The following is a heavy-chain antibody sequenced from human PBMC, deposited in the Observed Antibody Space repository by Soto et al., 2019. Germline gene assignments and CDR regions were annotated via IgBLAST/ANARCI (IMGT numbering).Heavy chain of an antibody. CDR2: IYYSGST. V-gene: IGHV4-30-4*01. Sequence: SETLSLTCTVSGGSISSGDYYWSWIRQPPGKGLEWIGYIYYSGSTYYNPSLKSRVTISVDTSKNQFSLKLSSVTAADTAVYYCARGGLVNWFDPWGQGTLVTVSS. J-gene: IGHJ5*02. CDR1: GGSISSGDYY. CDR3: ARGGLVNWFDP. D-gene: IGHD3-16*01.